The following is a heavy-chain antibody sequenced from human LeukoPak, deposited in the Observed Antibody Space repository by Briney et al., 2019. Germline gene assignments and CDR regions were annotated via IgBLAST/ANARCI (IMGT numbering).Heavy chain of an antibody. CDR3: ARENAGGWLRGYFDY. V-gene: IGHV3-30*04. CDR1: GLTFSSYA. D-gene: IGHD5-12*01. J-gene: IGHJ4*02. Sequence: GGSLRLSCAASGLTFSSYAMHWVRQAPGKGLEWVAVISYDGSNKYYADSVKGRFTISRDNSKNTLYLQMNSLRAEDTAVYYCARENAGGWLRGYFDYWGQGTLVTVSS. CDR2: ISYDGSNK.